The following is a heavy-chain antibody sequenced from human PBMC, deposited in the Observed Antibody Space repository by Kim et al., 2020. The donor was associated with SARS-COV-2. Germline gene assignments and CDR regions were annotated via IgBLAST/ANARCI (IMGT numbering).Heavy chain of an antibody. CDR3: ARVGIVVVPAARRRDYYYGMDV. D-gene: IGHD2-2*01. V-gene: IGHV3-21*01. Sequence: GGSLRLSCAASGFTFSSYSMNWVRQAPGKGLEWVSSISSSSSYIYYADSVKGRFTISRDNAKNSLYLQMNSLRAEDTAVYYCARVGIVVVPAARRRDYYYGMDVWGQGTTVTVSS. J-gene: IGHJ6*02. CDR2: ISSSSSYI. CDR1: GFTFSSYS.